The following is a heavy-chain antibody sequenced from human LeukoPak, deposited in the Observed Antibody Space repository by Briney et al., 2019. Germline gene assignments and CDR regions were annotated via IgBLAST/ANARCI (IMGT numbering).Heavy chain of an antibody. J-gene: IGHJ6*02. Sequence: GGSLRLSCAASGFTFSSYSMNWVRQAPGKGLEWVSYISSNSRYIYYADSVKGRFTISRDNAKNSLYLQMNSRRPEDTAVYYCAKDPSGDSFGSYGLDVWGQGTTVTVSS. CDR2: ISSNSRYI. CDR3: AKDPSGDSFGSYGLDV. CDR1: GFTFSSYS. V-gene: IGHV3-21*01. D-gene: IGHD5-18*01.